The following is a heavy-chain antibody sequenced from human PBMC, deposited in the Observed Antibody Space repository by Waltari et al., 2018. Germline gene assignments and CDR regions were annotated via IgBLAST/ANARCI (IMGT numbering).Heavy chain of an antibody. CDR2: IKACNGNT. V-gene: IGHV1-3*01. J-gene: IGHJ6*02. CDR1: GYTFTSYA. D-gene: IGHD1-26*01. CDR3: ARDPDDSGSYHVDDYYYGMDV. Sequence: QVQLVQSGAEVKKPGASVKVSCKASGYTFTSYAMHWVRQAPGQRLEWMGWIKACNGNTKYSQKFQGRVTITRDTSASTAYMELSSLRSEDTAVYYCARDPDDSGSYHVDDYYYGMDVWGQGTTVTVSS.